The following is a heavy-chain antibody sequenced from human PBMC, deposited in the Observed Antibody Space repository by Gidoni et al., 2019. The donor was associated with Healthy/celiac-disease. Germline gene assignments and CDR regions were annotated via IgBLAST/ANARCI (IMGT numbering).Heavy chain of an antibody. Sequence: QVQLVESGGGVVQPGRSLRLSCAASGFPFSSYGMHWVRQAPGKGLEWVAVIWYDGSNKYYADSVKGRFTISRDNSKNTLYLQMNSLRAEDTAVYYCARDPEPYYYDSSGYFRYWGQGTLVTVSS. CDR2: IWYDGSNK. D-gene: IGHD3-22*01. CDR1: GFPFSSYG. J-gene: IGHJ4*02. CDR3: ARDPEPYYYDSSGYFRY. V-gene: IGHV3-33*01.